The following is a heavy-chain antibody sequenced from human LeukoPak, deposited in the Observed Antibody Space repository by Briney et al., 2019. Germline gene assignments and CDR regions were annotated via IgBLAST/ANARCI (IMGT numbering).Heavy chain of an antibody. CDR3: ARDTPDSSGYLAFDI. V-gene: IGHV1-2*02. D-gene: IGHD3-22*01. CDR1: GYTLTELS. J-gene: IGHJ3*02. CDR2: INPNSGGT. Sequence: ASVKVSCKVSGYTLTELSMHWVRQAPGQGLEWMGWINPNSGGTNYAQKFQGRVTMTRDTSISTAYMELSRLRSDDTAVYYCARDTPDSSGYLAFDIWGQGTMVTVSS.